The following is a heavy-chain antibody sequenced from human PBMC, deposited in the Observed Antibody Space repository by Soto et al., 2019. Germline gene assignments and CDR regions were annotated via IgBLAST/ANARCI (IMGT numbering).Heavy chain of an antibody. CDR1: GFTFSSYA. J-gene: IGHJ4*02. CDR3: AKSRTSFYYDSSGYYPFGS. CDR2: FSGSDGST. Sequence: RLSCAASGFTFSSYAMSWVRQAPGKGLEWVSGFSGSDGSTYYADSVKGRFTISRDNSKNTLYLQMSSLRAEDTAVYYCAKSRTSFYYDSSGYYPFGSWGQGTLVTVSS. V-gene: IGHV3-23*01. D-gene: IGHD3-22*01.